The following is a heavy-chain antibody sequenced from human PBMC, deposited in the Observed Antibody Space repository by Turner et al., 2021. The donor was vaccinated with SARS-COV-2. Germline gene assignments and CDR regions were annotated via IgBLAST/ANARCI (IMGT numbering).Heavy chain of an antibody. CDR3: ARVSSLSYYFDS. CDR1: GYTFNGHH. CDR2: INANTGET. V-gene: IGHV1-2*02. Sequence: QILLVQSGAELKKPGASVKVSCKASGYTFNGHHMHWVRQAPGQGPEWMGWINANTGETNYAQKFQGRITMTRDKTISTAYMELSRLRSDDTAVYYCARVSSLSYYFDSWGQGTLVTVSS. J-gene: IGHJ4*02. D-gene: IGHD6-6*01.